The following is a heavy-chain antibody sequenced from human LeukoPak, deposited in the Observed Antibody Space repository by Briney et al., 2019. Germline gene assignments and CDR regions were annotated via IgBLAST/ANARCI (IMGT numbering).Heavy chain of an antibody. J-gene: IGHJ4*02. Sequence: ASVKVSCKSSGYTFSDYYIHWVRQTPEQGLEWMAWISPHNGGTHSAQTFPGKVTMTLDTPTSTVYLELNSLTSDDTAVYYCARDHPGPEFIDYWGQGTLVTVSS. CDR2: ISPHNGGT. CDR3: ARDHPGPEFIDY. V-gene: IGHV1-2*02. CDR1: GYTFSDYY.